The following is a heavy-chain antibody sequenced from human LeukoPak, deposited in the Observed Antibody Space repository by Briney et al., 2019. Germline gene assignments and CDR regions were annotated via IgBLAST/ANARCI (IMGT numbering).Heavy chain of an antibody. V-gene: IGHV4-39*07. CDR3: ARDLITGRGDAFDI. CDR2: IYYSGST. J-gene: IGHJ3*02. Sequence: SETLSLTCTVSGGSISSSSYYWGWIRQPPGKGLEWIGSIYYSGSTYYNPSLKSRVTISVDTSKNQFSLKLSSVTAADTAVYYCARDLITGRGDAFDIWGQGTMVTASS. CDR1: GGSISSSSYY. D-gene: IGHD3-10*01.